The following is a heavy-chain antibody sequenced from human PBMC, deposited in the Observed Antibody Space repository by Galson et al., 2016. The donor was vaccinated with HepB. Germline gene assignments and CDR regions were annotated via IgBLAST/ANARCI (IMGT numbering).Heavy chain of an antibody. J-gene: IGHJ6*02. D-gene: IGHD4-11*01. CDR1: GFTFSKYS. Sequence: SLRLSCAASGFTFSKYSMSWVRQAPGKGLEWVASTGTGTGYLYHADSVKGRFSIYRDDAKISLYLEMNSLRAEDTAVYYCAKSSEGLLRYSGMDVWGQGTTVTVSS. CDR3: AKSSEGLLRYSGMDV. CDR2: TGTGTGYL. V-gene: IGHV3-21*06.